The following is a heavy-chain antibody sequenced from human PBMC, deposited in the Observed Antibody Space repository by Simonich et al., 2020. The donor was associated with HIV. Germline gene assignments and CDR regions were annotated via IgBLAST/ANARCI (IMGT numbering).Heavy chain of an antibody. J-gene: IGHJ4*02. Sequence: EVQLVESGGGLVKPGGSLRLSCAASGFTFSSDSMNWVRQAPGKGLEWVSSISGSSSYIYYADSVKGRFTISRDNAKNSLYLQMNSLRAEDTAVYYCARDERKGSSTSCSDYWGQGTLVTVSA. CDR3: ARDERKGSSTSCSDY. D-gene: IGHD2-2*01. V-gene: IGHV3-21*01. CDR1: GFTFSSDS. CDR2: ISGSSSYI.